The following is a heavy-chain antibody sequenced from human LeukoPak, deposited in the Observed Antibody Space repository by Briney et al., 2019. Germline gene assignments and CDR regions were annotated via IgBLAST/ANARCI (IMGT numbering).Heavy chain of an antibody. D-gene: IGHD2-15*01. CDR3: ASPNYCSGGSCRDY. CDR2: IYTSGST. V-gene: IGHV4-4*07. Sequence: SETLSLTCTVSGGSISSYYWSWIRQPAGKGLEWIGRIYTSGSTNYNPSLKSRVTISVDTSKNQFSLKLSSVTAADTAVYYCASPNYCSGGSCRDYWGQGTLVTVSS. J-gene: IGHJ4*02. CDR1: GGSISSYY.